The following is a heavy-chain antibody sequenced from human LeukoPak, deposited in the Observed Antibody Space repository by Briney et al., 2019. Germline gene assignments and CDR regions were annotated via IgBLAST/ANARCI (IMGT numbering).Heavy chain of an antibody. D-gene: IGHD3-3*01. Sequence: PSETLSLTCAVYGGSFSGYYWSWIRQPPGKGLEWIGEINHSGSTNYNPSLKSRVTISVDTSKNQFSLKLSSVTAADTAVYYCARDAYYDFWSGYYTKEYYYGMDVWGQGTTVTVSS. CDR1: GGSFSGYY. V-gene: IGHV4-34*01. J-gene: IGHJ6*02. CDR2: INHSGST. CDR3: ARDAYYDFWSGYYTKEYYYGMDV.